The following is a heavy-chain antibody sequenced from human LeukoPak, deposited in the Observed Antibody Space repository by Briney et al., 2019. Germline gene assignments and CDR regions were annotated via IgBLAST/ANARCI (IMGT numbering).Heavy chain of an antibody. CDR1: GYTLTELS. J-gene: IGHJ4*02. Sequence: ASVKVSCKVSGYTLTELSLHWVRQAPGKGLEWMGGFDPEDGETIYAQKFQGRVTMTEDTSTDTAYMELSSLRSEDTAVYYCATSRIGAVAGSSLGYWGQGTLVTVSS. V-gene: IGHV1-24*01. D-gene: IGHD6-19*01. CDR2: FDPEDGET. CDR3: ATSRIGAVAGSSLGY.